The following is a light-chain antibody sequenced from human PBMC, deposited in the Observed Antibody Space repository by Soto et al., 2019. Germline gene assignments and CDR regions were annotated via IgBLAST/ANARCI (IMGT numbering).Light chain of an antibody. Sequence: QLVLTQPRSVSGSPGQSVTISCTGTSSDVGGYNFVSWYQQHPGKAPHLVIYDVSQRPSGVPDRFSASKSGNTASLTISGLQAEDEADYYCCSYAGSYTLFGGGTQLTVL. CDR1: SSDVGGYNF. CDR2: DVS. CDR3: CSYAGSYTL. J-gene: IGLJ2*01. V-gene: IGLV2-11*01.